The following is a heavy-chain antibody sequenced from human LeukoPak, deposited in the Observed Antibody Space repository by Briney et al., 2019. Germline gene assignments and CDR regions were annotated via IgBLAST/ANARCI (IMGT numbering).Heavy chain of an antibody. CDR3: VKDGGLWVSAHWGDS. CDR2: LHADSGMT. J-gene: IGHJ4*02. D-gene: IGHD7-27*01. CDR1: GFTFSSYA. V-gene: IGHV3-23*01. Sequence: TGGSLRLSCATSGFTFSSYAMSWVRQAPGKGLEWVSGLHADSGMTYYADSVKGRFTISRDNSKNTLYFQMNSLRAEDTAVYYCVKDGGLWVSAHWGDSWGRGTLVTVSS.